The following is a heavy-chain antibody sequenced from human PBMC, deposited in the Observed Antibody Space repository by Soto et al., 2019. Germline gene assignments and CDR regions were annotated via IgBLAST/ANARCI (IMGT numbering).Heavy chain of an antibody. CDR1: GFTFSAYG. V-gene: IGHV3-48*02. J-gene: IGHJ5*02. CDR2: ISSSSSHF. CDR3: ARGGLDDLSPYNWFDP. D-gene: IGHD1-1*01. Sequence: GGSLRLSCAASGFTFSAYGMNWVRQAPGKGLDWISYISSSSSHFYYADSVKGRFSISRDNAKNSLYLQMNSLRDEDTAVYYCARGGLDDLSPYNWFDPWGQGTLVTVSS.